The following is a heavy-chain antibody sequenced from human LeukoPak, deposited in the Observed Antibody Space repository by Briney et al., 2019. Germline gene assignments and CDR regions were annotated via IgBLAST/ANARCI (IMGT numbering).Heavy chain of an antibody. J-gene: IGHJ4*02. CDR1: GFTFSSYA. D-gene: IGHD3-22*01. V-gene: IGHV3-23*01. Sequence: GRSLRLSCAASGFTFSSYAMSWVRQAPGKGLEWVSAISGSGGSTYYADSVKGRFTISRDNSKNTLYLQMGSLRAEDMAVYYCARPTSGSALDYWGQGTLVTVSS. CDR3: ARPTSGSALDY. CDR2: ISGSGGST.